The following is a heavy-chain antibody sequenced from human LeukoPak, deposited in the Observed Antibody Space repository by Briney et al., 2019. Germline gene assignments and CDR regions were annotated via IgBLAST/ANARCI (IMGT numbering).Heavy chain of an antibody. CDR2: INPNSGGT. V-gene: IGHV1-2*02. D-gene: IGHD6-19*01. J-gene: IGHJ4*02. Sequence: ASVTVSCKASGYTFTGYYMHWVRQAPGQGLEWMGWINPNSGGTNYAQKFQGRVTMTRDTSISTAYMELSRLRSDDTAVYYCARDSSGWYSYFDYWGQGTLVTVSS. CDR1: GYTFTGYY. CDR3: ARDSSGWYSYFDY.